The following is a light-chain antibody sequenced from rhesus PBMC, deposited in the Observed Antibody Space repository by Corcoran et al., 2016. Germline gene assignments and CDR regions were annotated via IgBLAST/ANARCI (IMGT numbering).Light chain of an antibody. V-gene: IGKV1-46*01. CDR2: SAS. Sequence: DIQMTQSPSSLSASVGDTVTITCRASQSFSSSLAWYQQKPGKAPKLLIYSASSFQSGVPSRFSGSKSGTDCTITISSLQPEDIASYYCQQYYSYPWTFGQGTKVEIK. J-gene: IGKJ1*01. CDR3: QQYYSYPWT. CDR1: QSFSSS.